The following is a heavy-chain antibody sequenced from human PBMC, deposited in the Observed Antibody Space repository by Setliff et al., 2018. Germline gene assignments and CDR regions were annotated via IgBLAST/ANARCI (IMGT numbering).Heavy chain of an antibody. J-gene: IGHJ6*03. V-gene: IGHV4-39*01. Sequence: SETLSLTCTVSNGSISSGNYFWGWIRQPPGKGLEWMGSIFYTGSTYYGPSLKSRVTMSIDTSKNQFSLNLNSVTAADTAVYYCARQPYSTTYYYYYYYMDVWGKGTTVTVSS. CDR3: ARQPYSTTYYYYYYYMDV. CDR1: NGSISSGNYF. D-gene: IGHD6-13*01. CDR2: IFYTGST.